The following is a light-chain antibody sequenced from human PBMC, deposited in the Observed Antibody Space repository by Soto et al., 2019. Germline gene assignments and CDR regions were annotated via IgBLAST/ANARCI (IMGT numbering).Light chain of an antibody. V-gene: IGLV2-14*03. J-gene: IGLJ3*02. Sequence: QSALTHPASVSASPGQSITISCTGTSSDVGGYNYVSWFQQHPGKAPKLKIYEVSNRPSGVSNRFSGSKSGYTASLTISELQAEDEADYYCTSFTSSSTWVFGGGTK. CDR2: EVS. CDR3: TSFTSSSTWV. CDR1: SSDVGGYNY.